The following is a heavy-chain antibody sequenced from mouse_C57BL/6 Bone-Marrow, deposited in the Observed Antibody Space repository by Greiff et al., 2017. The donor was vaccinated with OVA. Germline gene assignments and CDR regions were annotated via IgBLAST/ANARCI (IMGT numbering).Heavy chain of an antibody. Sequence: QVHVKQPGAELVMPGASVKLSCKASGYTFTSYWMHWVKQRPGQGLEWIGEIDPSDSYTNYNQKFKGKSTLTVDKSSSTAYMQLSSLTSEDSAVYYCARGDSNPDYWGQGTTLTVSS. J-gene: IGHJ2*01. CDR3: ARGDSNPDY. V-gene: IGHV1-69*01. CDR2: IDPSDSYT. D-gene: IGHD2-5*01. CDR1: GYTFTSYW.